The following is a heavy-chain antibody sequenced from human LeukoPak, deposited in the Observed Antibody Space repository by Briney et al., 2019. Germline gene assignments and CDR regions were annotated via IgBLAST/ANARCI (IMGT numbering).Heavy chain of an antibody. CDR1: GFTFSSYG. CDR3: AKGTGTTFSDAFDI. Sequence: GGSLRLSCAASGFTFSSYGMHWVRQAPGKGLEWVAVIRYDGSNKYYADSVKGRFTISRDNSKNTLYLQMNSLRAEDTAVYYCAKGTGTTFSDAFDIWGQGTVVTVSS. CDR2: IRYDGSNK. J-gene: IGHJ3*02. D-gene: IGHD1-7*01. V-gene: IGHV3-30*02.